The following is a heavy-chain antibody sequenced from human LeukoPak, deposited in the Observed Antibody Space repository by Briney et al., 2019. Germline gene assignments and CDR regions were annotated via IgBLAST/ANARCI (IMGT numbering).Heavy chain of an antibody. CDR1: GFTVSNTF. V-gene: IGHV3-53*01. CDR2: IYTIGTT. Sequence: PGGSLRLSYAASGFTVSNTFMSWVRQAPGKGLEWVSVIYTIGTTYYADSVKGRFTISRDNSKNTLYLQMNSLRAEDTAVYYCAKASLGHCSGALCYHLDYWGQGTVVTVSS. D-gene: IGHD2-15*01. J-gene: IGHJ4*02. CDR3: AKASLGHCSGALCYHLDY.